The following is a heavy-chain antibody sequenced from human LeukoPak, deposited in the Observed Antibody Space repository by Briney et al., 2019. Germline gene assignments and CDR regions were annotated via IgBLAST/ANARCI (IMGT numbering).Heavy chain of an antibody. CDR2: IYYSGST. J-gene: IGHJ5*02. V-gene: IGHV4-30-4*01. D-gene: IGHD2-2*02. CDR3: ARGPVVVVPAAIPGSGFWFDP. CDR1: GGSISSGDYY. Sequence: PSETLSLTCTVSGGSISSGDYYWSWIRQPPGKGLEWIGYIYYSGSTYYNPSLKSRVTISVDTSKNQFSLKLSSVTAADTAVYYCARGPVVVVPAAIPGSGFWFDPWGQGTLVTVSS.